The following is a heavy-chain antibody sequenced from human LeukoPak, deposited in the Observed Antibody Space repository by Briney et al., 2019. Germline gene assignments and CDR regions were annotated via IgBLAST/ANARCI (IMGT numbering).Heavy chain of an antibody. D-gene: IGHD2-15*01. Sequence: PGGSLRLSCAASGFTFSIYTIHWVLQAPGKGLELVALISYDGSNKYYGDSVKGRFTISRDNSKNTLYLQMNSLRADDTAVYYCARDGLAAATLHWCFDLWGRGTLVTVSS. J-gene: IGHJ2*01. CDR1: GFTFSIYT. CDR3: ARDGLAAATLHWCFDL. CDR2: ISYDGSNK. V-gene: IGHV3-30*04.